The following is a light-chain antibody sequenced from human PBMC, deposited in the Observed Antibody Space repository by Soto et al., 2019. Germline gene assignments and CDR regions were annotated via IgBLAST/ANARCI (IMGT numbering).Light chain of an antibody. J-gene: IGLJ1*01. CDR3: SSYTTSSTPSYV. CDR2: EVS. Sequence: QSVLTQPASVSGSPGQSITISCTGTSIDVGDYYYVSWYQHHPGKAPKLIIYEVSNRPSGVSNRFSGSSSDNTASLTISGLLPDDEADYYCSSYTTSSTPSYVFGTGTKLTVL. CDR1: SIDVGDYYY. V-gene: IGLV2-14*01.